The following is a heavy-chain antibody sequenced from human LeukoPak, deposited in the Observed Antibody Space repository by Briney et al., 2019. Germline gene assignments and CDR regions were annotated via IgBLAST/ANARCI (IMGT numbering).Heavy chain of an antibody. CDR1: GFTFSSYW. Sequence: PGGSLRLSCAASGFTFSSYWMSWVRQAPGKGLEWVANIKQDGSEKYYVDSVRGRFTISRDNAKKSLYLQMNSLRAEDTAVYYCATGRATSIYWGQGTLVTVSS. CDR3: ATGRATSIY. J-gene: IGHJ4*02. V-gene: IGHV3-7*03. CDR2: IKQDGSEK.